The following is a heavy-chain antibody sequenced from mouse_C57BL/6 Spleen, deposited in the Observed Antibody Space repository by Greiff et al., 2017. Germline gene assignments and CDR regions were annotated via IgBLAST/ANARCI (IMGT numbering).Heavy chain of an antibody. CDR3: ARDYDYDWVFAY. J-gene: IGHJ3*01. V-gene: IGHV5-4*01. CDR2: ISDGGSYT. D-gene: IGHD2-4*01. CDR1: GFTFSSYA. Sequence: EVKLVESGGGLVKPGGSLKLSCAASGFTFSSYAMSWVRQTPEKRLEWVAAISDGGSYTYYPDNVKGRFTISRDNAKNNLYLQMSHLKSEDTAMYYCARDYDYDWVFAYWGQGTLVTVSA.